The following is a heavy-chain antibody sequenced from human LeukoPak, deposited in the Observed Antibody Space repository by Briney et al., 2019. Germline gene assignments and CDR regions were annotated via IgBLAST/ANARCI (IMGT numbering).Heavy chain of an antibody. CDR3: ARVYGSGSLRAFDI. CDR1: GYTFTNYA. J-gene: IGHJ3*02. CDR2: INAGNGNT. Sequence: GASVKVSCKASGYTFTNYAMHWVRQAPGQRLEWMGRINAGNGNTKYSQKFQGRVTITRDTSASTAYMELSSLRSEDTAVYYCARVYGSGSLRAFDIWGQGTMVTVSS. V-gene: IGHV1-3*01. D-gene: IGHD3-10*01.